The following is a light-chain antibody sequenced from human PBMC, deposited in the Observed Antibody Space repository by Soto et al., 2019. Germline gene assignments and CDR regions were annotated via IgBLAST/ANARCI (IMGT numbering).Light chain of an antibody. CDR3: SSYTTSTTRA. J-gene: IGLJ1*01. Sequence: QSVLTQPASVSGSPGQSITISCTGTSSDVGAYDFVSWYQQHPDKAPKLMIYEVRNRPSGVSNRFSGSKSVNTATLTISGLQAEDEADYYCSSYTTSTTRAFGTGTKVTVL. CDR2: EVR. CDR1: SSDVGAYDF. V-gene: IGLV2-14*03.